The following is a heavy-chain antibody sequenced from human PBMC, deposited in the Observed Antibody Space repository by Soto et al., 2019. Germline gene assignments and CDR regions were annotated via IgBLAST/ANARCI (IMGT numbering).Heavy chain of an antibody. J-gene: IGHJ4*02. CDR1: GFSLSTSGVG. V-gene: IGHV2-5*01. D-gene: IGHD6-13*01. CDR3: AHTHSSSWYDHFDY. CDR2: IYWNDDK. Sequence: SGPTLVNPTQTLTLTCTFSGFSLSTSGVGVGWIRQPPGKALEWLALIYWNDDKRYSPSLKSRLTITKDTSKDQVVLTMTNMDPVDTATYYCAHTHSSSWYDHFDYWGQGTLVTVSS.